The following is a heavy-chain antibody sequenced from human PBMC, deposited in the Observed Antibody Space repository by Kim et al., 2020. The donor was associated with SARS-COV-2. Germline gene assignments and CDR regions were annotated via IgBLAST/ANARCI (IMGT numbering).Heavy chain of an antibody. CDR1: GGSISSSSYY. CDR2: IYYSGST. CDR3: AGKSEYYYETHGLAYGMDV. V-gene: IGHV4-39*01. J-gene: IGHJ6*02. D-gene: IGHD3-22*01. Sequence: SETLSLTCTVSGGSISSSSYYWGWIRQPPGMGLEWIGSIYYSGSTYHNPSLKSRVTISVDTSKNQFSLKLSSVTAADTAVYYCAGKSEYYYETHGLAYGMDVWGQGTTVTVSS.